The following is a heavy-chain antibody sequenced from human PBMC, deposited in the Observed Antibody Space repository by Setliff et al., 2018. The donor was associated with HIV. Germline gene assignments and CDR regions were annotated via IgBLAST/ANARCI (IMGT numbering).Heavy chain of an antibody. D-gene: IGHD6-19*01. J-gene: IGHJ6*03. CDR3: ARDEQWPYLYYMDV. CDR1: GYTFTSYY. Sequence: ASVKVSCKASGYTFTSYYMHWVRQAPGQGLEWMGWINAGNGNTKYSQKFQGRVTITRDTSASTAYMELSSLRSEDTAVYYCARDEQWPYLYYMDVWGKGTTVTVSS. V-gene: IGHV1-3*01. CDR2: INAGNGNT.